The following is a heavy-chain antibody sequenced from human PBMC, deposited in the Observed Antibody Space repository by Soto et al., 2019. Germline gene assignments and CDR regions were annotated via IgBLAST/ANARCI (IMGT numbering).Heavy chain of an antibody. D-gene: IGHD2-21*01. CDR2: IYHSGST. V-gene: IGHV4-38-2*01. CDR3: ARRVIAYTGFDY. Sequence: SETLSLTXAVSGYSISSGYYWGWVRQPPGKGLEWIGSIYHSGSTYYNLSLKSRVTISVDTSRNQFSLRLSSVTAADTAVYYCARRVIAYTGFDYWGQGTLVTVSS. CDR1: GYSISSGYY. J-gene: IGHJ4*02.